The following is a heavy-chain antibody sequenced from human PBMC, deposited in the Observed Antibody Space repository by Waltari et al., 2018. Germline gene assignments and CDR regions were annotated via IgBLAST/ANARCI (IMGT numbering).Heavy chain of an antibody. D-gene: IGHD6-19*01. Sequence: EVQLVECGGGLVQPGGSLRLSCAASGFTFSSYWMSWVRQAPGKGLGWVANIKQHGSEKYYVDSVKVRFTISRDNAKNSLYLQMNSLRAEDTAVYYCARDQRSRIAVADFDYWGQGTLVTVSS. CDR3: ARDQRSRIAVADFDY. J-gene: IGHJ4*02. CDR2: IKQHGSEK. CDR1: GFTFSSYW. V-gene: IGHV3-7*01.